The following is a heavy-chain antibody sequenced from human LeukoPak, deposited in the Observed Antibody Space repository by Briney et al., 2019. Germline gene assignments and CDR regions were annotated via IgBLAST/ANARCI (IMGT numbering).Heavy chain of an antibody. D-gene: IGHD3-3*01. J-gene: IGHJ5*02. V-gene: IGHV1-69*05. CDR3: ARVGGYYS. CDR1: GGTFSSYA. CDR2: IIPIFGTA. Sequence: SVKVSCKASGGTFSSYAISLVRQAPGQGLEWMGGIIPIFGTANYAQKFQGGVTITTDESTSTAYMELSSLRSEDTAVYYCARVGGYYSWGQGTLLTVSS.